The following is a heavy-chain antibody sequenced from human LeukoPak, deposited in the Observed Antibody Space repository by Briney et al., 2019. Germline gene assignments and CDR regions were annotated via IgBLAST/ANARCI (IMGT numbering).Heavy chain of an antibody. J-gene: IGHJ4*02. CDR1: GFTFSSYW. CDR2: INSDGSST. D-gene: IGHD3-22*01. V-gene: IGHV3-74*01. CDR3: ARAFREDSSGYHY. Sequence: GGSLRLSCAAPGFTFSSYWMHWVRQAPGKGLVWVSRINSDGSSTSYADSVKGRFTISRDNAKNTLYLQMNSLRAEDTAVYYCARAFREDSSGYHYWGQGTLVTVSS.